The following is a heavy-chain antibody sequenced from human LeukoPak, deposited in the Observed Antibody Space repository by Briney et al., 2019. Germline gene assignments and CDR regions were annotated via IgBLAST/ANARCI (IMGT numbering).Heavy chain of an antibody. Sequence: ASVKVSCKASGYTFTSYDINWVRQATGQGLEWMGWMNPNSGNTGYAQKFQGRVTMTRNTSISTAYMELSSLRSEDTAVYYCARLNVDTAMVRVYWGQGTLVTVSS. J-gene: IGHJ4*02. CDR1: GYTFTSYD. V-gene: IGHV1-8*01. CDR2: MNPNSGNT. CDR3: ARLNVDTAMVRVY. D-gene: IGHD5-18*01.